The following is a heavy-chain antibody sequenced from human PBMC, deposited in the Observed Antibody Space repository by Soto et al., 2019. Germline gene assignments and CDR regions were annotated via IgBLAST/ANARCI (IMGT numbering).Heavy chain of an antibody. D-gene: IGHD2-15*01. J-gene: IGHJ4*02. V-gene: IGHV2-5*02. Sequence: QITLKESGPTLVKPTQTLTLPCTFSGFSLSTSGVGVGWIRQPPGKALEWLALIYWDDDKRYSPSLKSRLPTTQATTKNQVVLTMTSMDPVDTATYYCAHRPSYCSVGSCYSGFDYGGQGTLVTVSS. CDR2: IYWDDDK. CDR3: AHRPSYCSVGSCYSGFDY. CDR1: GFSLSTSGVG.